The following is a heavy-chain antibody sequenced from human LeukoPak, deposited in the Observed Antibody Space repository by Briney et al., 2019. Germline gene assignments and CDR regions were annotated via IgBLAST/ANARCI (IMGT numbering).Heavy chain of an antibody. CDR2: IYTDDST. V-gene: IGHV3-66*01. J-gene: IGHJ4*02. Sequence: GGSLRLSCAASGITVSTNYMSWVRQAPGKGLEWVSVIYTDDSTYYTDSAKGRFAISRDISKNTLYLQMNSLRGDDTALYYCAGDWNGDHVIEYWGQGTLVTVSS. D-gene: IGHD3-16*01. CDR1: GITVSTNY. CDR3: AGDWNGDHVIEY.